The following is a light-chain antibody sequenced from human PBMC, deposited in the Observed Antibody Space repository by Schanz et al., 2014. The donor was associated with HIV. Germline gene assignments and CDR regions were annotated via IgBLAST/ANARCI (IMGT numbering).Light chain of an antibody. Sequence: DIQMTQSPSSLSASVGDRVTITCRASQSISTYLNWYRQKPGKAPYLLIYGTSSLHTGVPSRFRASGSGTIFTLTISSLQPEDFATYFCQQSYSTPYTFGQGTKLEIK. CDR2: GTS. J-gene: IGKJ2*01. CDR1: QSISTY. CDR3: QQSYSTPYT. V-gene: IGKV1-39*01.